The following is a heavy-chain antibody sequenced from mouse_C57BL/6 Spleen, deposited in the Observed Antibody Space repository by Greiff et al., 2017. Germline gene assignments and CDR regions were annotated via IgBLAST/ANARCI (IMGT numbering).Heavy chain of an antibody. J-gene: IGHJ2*01. CDR1: GYTFTDYE. D-gene: IGHD2-5*01. CDR3: TRSHYSNYFDY. CDR2: IDPETGGT. V-gene: IGHV1-15*01. Sequence: VQVVESGAELVRPGASVTLSCKASGYTFTDYEMHWVKQTPVHGLEWIGAIDPETGGTAYNQKFKGKAILTADKSSSTAYMELRSLTSEDSAVYYCTRSHYSNYFDYWGQGTTLTVSS.